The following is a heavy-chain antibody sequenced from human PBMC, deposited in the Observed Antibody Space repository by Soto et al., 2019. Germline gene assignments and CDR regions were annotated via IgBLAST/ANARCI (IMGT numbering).Heavy chain of an antibody. J-gene: IGHJ3*02. CDR3: ATSGIHDAFDI. V-gene: IGHV3-23*01. D-gene: IGHD1-20*01. Sequence: EVQLLESGGGLVQPGGSLGLSCAASGFTFSTIAMTWFRQAPGKGLGWVSAISGSGGSTYYADSVKGRFTISRDNSKNTLYLQMNSLRAEDTAVYYCATSGIHDAFDIWGQGTMVTVSS. CDR1: GFTFSTIA. CDR2: ISGSGGST.